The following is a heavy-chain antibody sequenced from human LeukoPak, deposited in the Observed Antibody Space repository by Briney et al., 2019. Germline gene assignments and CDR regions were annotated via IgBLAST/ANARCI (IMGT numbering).Heavy chain of an antibody. J-gene: IGHJ4*02. Sequence: QAGGSLRLSCAASGFTFSSYAMSWVRQAPGKGLEWVSAISGSGGSTYYADSVKGRFTISRDNSKNTLYLQMNGLRAEDTAVYYCAKCVGYYDFWSGYYPFDYWGQGTLVTVSS. CDR2: ISGSGGST. V-gene: IGHV3-23*01. CDR1: GFTFSSYA. CDR3: AKCVGYYDFWSGYYPFDY. D-gene: IGHD3-3*01.